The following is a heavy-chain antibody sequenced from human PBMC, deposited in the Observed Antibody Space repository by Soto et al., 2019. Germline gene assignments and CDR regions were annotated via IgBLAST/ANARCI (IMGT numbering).Heavy chain of an antibody. CDR3: TTYHGDYNFDH. J-gene: IGHJ5*02. Sequence: QVPLVQSGAEVKKPGASVKVSCKVSGYTLNAVAMHWVRQAPGKGLEWLGGFDPDEAETIYAQHFQGRVTMTEDTSTDTVYMELSSLRSDDTALYFCTTYHGDYNFDHWGQGTLVTVSS. V-gene: IGHV1-24*01. D-gene: IGHD4-17*01. CDR2: FDPDEAET. CDR1: GYTLNAVA.